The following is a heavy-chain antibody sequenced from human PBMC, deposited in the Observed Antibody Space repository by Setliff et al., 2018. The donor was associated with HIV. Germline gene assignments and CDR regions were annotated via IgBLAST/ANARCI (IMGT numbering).Heavy chain of an antibody. V-gene: IGHV4-31*03. CDR2: FYYTGSD. J-gene: IGHJ4*02. Sequence: SETLSFTCTVSGGSISSPGYYWSWIRQHPGKGLEWIGYFYYTGSDYYNPSLKSRVTISVDTSKNQFSLKLRSVTAADTAVYYCVTGRDAYKTGYWGQGILVTVSS. CDR1: GGSISSPGYY. CDR3: VTGRDAYKTGY. D-gene: IGHD2-15*01.